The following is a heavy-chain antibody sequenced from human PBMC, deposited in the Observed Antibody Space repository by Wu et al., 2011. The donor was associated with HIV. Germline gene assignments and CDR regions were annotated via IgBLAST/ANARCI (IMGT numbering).Heavy chain of an antibody. V-gene: IGHV1-69*05. J-gene: IGHJ4*02. CDR2: IIPIFGTA. CDR3: ARGESRGSGNYYNYFDF. D-gene: IGHD3-10*01. CDR1: GGTFSSYA. Sequence: QVQLVQSGAEVKKPGSSVKVSCKASGGTFSSYAISWVRQAPGQGLEWMGGIIPIFGTANYAQKFQGRVTITTDESTSTAYMELSSLRSEDTAVYYCARGESRGSGNYYNYFDFWGRGTLVTVSS.